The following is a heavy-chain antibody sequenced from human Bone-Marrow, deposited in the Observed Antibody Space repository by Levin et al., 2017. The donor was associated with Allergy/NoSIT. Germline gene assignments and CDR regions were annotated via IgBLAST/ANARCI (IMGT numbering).Heavy chain of an antibody. CDR3: AKDIHDDYSRHYFDY. D-gene: IGHD4-11*01. CDR1: GFTFDDYA. CDR2: ISWNSGSI. V-gene: IGHV3-9*01. Sequence: LSLTCAASGFTFDDYAMHWVRQAPGKGLEWVSGISWNSGSIGYADSVKGRFTISRDNAKNSLYLQMNSLRAEDTALYYCAKDIHDDYSRHYFDYWGQGTLVTVSS. J-gene: IGHJ4*02.